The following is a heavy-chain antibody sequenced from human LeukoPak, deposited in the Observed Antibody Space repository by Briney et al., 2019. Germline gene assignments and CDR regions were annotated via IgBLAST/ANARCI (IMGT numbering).Heavy chain of an antibody. V-gene: IGHV3-7*01. D-gene: IGHD2-21*01. J-gene: IGHJ6*02. CDR2: IKQDGSER. Sequence: GGSLRLSCAASGFAFSSYWLSWVRQAPGKGLEWVANIKQDGSERHYEDSMKGRFTISRDNAKNSLYLQMHSLRPEDTAVYYCARYCGGDCYGMDVWGQGTTVTVSS. CDR1: GFAFSSYW. CDR3: ARYCGGDCYGMDV.